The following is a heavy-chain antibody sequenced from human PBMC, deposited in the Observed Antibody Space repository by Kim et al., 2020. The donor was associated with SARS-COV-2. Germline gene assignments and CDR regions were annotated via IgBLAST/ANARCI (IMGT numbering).Heavy chain of an antibody. D-gene: IGHD6-6*01. CDR3: AREIAARNFDY. CDR1: GGSISSGGYY. V-gene: IGHV4-31*03. CDR2: IYYSGST. J-gene: IGHJ4*02. Sequence: SETLSLTCTVSGGSISSGGYYWSWIRQHPGKGLEWIGYIYYSGSTYYNPSLKSRVTISVDTSKNQFSLKLSSVTAADTAVYYCAREIAARNFDYWGQGTLVTVSS.